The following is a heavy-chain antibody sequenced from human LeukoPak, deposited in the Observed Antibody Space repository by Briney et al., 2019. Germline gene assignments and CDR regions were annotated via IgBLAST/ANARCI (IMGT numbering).Heavy chain of an antibody. D-gene: IGHD1-26*01. Sequence: GGSLRLSCVASGFTFSSYWMSWVRQAPGKGLEWVANIKQDGSEKLYVDSVKGRFTISRDNAKNSLYLQMNSLRAEDTAVYYCARDLPVVGAPGFDCWGQGTLVTVSS. CDR1: GFTFSSYW. J-gene: IGHJ4*02. V-gene: IGHV3-7*01. CDR2: IKQDGSEK. CDR3: ARDLPVVGAPGFDC.